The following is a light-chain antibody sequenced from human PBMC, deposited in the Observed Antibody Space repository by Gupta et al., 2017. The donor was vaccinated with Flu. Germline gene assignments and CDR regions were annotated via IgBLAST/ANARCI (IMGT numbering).Light chain of an antibody. Sequence: DIVMTQSPDSLAVSLGERATNNCKSSQSILYSPDNKNYLAWYQQKPGQPPKLLIYWASIRESGAPDRFSGSGSGTDFTLTSSSLQAEDVAIYYLQQDHNTPTFGGGTKLEIK. V-gene: IGKV4-1*01. CDR1: QSILYSPDNKNY. CDR2: WAS. CDR3: QQDHNTPT. J-gene: IGKJ4*01.